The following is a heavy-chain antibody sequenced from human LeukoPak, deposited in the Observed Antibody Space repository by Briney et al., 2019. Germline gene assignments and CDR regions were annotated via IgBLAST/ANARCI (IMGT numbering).Heavy chain of an antibody. CDR1: GCAFSSYW. D-gene: IGHD3-22*01. V-gene: IGHV3-74*03. J-gene: IGHJ4*02. CDR3: ARDKSEYDSSGRGDY. CDR2: INGDGSYT. Sequence: PGGSLRLSCAASGCAFSSYWMHWVRQVPGKGLVWLSRINGDGSYTKYADSVKGRFTISRDNAQNTLFLQMNSLSAEDTAVYFCARDKSEYDSSGRGDYWGQGTLVTVSS.